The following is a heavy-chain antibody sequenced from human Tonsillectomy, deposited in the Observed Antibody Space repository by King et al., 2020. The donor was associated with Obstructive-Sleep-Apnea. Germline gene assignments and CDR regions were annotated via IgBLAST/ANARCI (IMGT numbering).Heavy chain of an antibody. CDR3: ARDRGELLGRPPPRSWFAP. CDR2: IYYSGST. CDR1: GGSISSYY. Sequence: QLQESGPGLVKPSETLSLTCTVSGGSISSYYWSWIRQPPGKGLEWIGYIYYSGSTNYNPSLKSRVTISVDTSKNQFSLTLSSVTAADTAVYYCARDRGELLGRPPPRSWFAPWGQGTLVTVSS. V-gene: IGHV4-59*01. J-gene: IGHJ5*02. D-gene: IGHD3-10*01.